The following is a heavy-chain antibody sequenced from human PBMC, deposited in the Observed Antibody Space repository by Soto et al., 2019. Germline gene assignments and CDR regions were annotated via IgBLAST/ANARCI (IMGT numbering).Heavy chain of an antibody. CDR1: GYTFTSYG. V-gene: IGHV1-18*01. CDR2: ISAYNGNT. CDR3: ARDTGAIFGETNGFDP. J-gene: IGHJ5*02. D-gene: IGHD3-3*01. Sequence: ASVKVSCKASGYTFTSYGISWVRQAPGQGLEWMGWISAYNGNTNYAQKLQGRVTMTTDTSTSTAYMELRSLRSDDTAVYYCARDTGAIFGETNGFDPWGQGTLVTVSS.